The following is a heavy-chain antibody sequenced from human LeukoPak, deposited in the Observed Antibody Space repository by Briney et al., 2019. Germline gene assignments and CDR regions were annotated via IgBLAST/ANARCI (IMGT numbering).Heavy chain of an antibody. V-gene: IGHV4-59*11. CDR1: SGSINNHY. D-gene: IGHD5-18*01. CDR3: ARDQIGYGLDY. CDR2: IYNSWNT. Sequence: PSETLSLTCIVSSGSINNHYWSWIRQPPGKGLEWIGYIYNSWNTNYNPSLQSQVTISMDASRKQFFLNLTSVTAADTAVYYCARDQIGYGLDYWGQGTLVTVSS. J-gene: IGHJ4*02.